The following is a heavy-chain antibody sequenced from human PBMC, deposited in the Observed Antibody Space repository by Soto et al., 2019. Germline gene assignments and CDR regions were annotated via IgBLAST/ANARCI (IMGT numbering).Heavy chain of an antibody. V-gene: IGHV1-2*02. Sequence: ASVKVSCKASGYTFTAYYMHWLRQAPGQGLEWMGWINPNSGGTNYAQKFQGRVTMTGDTSIDTAYMELSRLRSDDTAVYYCARRDCSGCGCFNVGYWGQGTQVTVSS. CDR2: INPNSGGT. CDR1: GYTFTAYY. J-gene: IGHJ4*02. D-gene: IGHD2-15*01. CDR3: ARRDCSGCGCFNVGY.